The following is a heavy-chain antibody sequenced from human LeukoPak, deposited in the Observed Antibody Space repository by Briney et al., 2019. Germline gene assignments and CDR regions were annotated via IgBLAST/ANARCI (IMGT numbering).Heavy chain of an antibody. V-gene: IGHV3-23*01. CDR2: ISGSGGST. J-gene: IGHJ4*02. CDR1: GFTFSSYA. CDR3: ARRSKSSAIWYYFDY. D-gene: IGHD6-25*01. Sequence: SGGSLRLSCAASGFTFSSYAMSWVRQAPGKGLEWVSAISGSGGSTYYADSVKGRFTISRDNSKNTLYLQMNSLRAEDTAVYYCARRSKSSAIWYYFDYWGQGTLVTVSS.